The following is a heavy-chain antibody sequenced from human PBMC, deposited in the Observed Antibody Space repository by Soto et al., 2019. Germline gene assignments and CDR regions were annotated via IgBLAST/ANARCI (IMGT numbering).Heavy chain of an antibody. CDR2: ISYDGSNK. J-gene: IGHJ6*02. CDR3: AGSSYGNRNYYYYGMDV. V-gene: IGHV3-30-3*01. D-gene: IGHD1-1*01. Sequence: PGGSLRLSCAASGFTFSSYAMHWVRQAPGKGLEWVAVISYDGSNKYYADSVKGRFTISRDNSKNTLYLQMNSLRAEDTAVYYCAGSSYGNRNYYYYGMDVWGQGTTVTVSS. CDR1: GFTFSSYA.